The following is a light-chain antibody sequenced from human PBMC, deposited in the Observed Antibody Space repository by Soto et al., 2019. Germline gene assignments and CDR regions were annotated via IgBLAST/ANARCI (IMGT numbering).Light chain of an antibody. CDR2: GAS. V-gene: IGKV3-15*01. CDR1: QSVGSN. Sequence: MTQSPTTLPVSQGERVTLSCWASQSVGSNLAWYQRKPGQAPRLLIYGASTRATGIPARFSGSGSGTEFTLTISSLQSEDFVVYYCHQYDYLMTFGQGTRLEIK. CDR3: HQYDYLMT. J-gene: IGKJ5*01.